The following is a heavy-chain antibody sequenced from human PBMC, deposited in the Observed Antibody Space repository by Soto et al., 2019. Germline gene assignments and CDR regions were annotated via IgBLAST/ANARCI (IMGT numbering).Heavy chain of an antibody. Sequence: VASAKVSCKASGYTFTSYDINWVRQATGQGLEWMGWMNPNSGNTGYAQKFQGRVTMTRNTSISTAYMELSSLRSEDTAVYYCARGRMITFGGVIVYQYYYYYGMDVWGQGTTVTVSS. CDR3: ARGRMITFGGVIVYQYYYYYGMDV. CDR2: MNPNSGNT. CDR1: GYTFTSYD. D-gene: IGHD3-16*02. J-gene: IGHJ6*02. V-gene: IGHV1-8*01.